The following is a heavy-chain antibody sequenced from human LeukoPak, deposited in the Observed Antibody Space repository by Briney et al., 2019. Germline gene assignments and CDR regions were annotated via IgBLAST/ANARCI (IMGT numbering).Heavy chain of an antibody. V-gene: IGHV1-2*06. CDR2: INPNSGGT. Sequence: ASVKVSCKASGYTFTGYYMHWVRQAPGQGLEWMGRINPNSGGTNYAQKFQGRVTMTRDTSISTAYMELSRLRSDDTAVYYCAREEDYYDSSGSQNWFDPWGQETLVTVSS. CDR1: GYTFTGYY. J-gene: IGHJ5*02. D-gene: IGHD3-22*01. CDR3: AREEDYYDSSGSQNWFDP.